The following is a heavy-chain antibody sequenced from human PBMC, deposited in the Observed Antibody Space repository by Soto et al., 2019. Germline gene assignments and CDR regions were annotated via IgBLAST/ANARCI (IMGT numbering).Heavy chain of an antibody. Sequence: ASVKVSCKASGYTFTGYYMHWVRQAPGQGLEWMGWINPNSGGTSYAQKFQGWVTMTRDTSISTAYMELRSLRLDDTAVYYCAREEDYYYGMDVWGQGTTVTVSS. CDR2: INPNSGGT. J-gene: IGHJ6*02. CDR1: GYTFTGYY. CDR3: AREEDYYYGMDV. V-gene: IGHV1-2*04.